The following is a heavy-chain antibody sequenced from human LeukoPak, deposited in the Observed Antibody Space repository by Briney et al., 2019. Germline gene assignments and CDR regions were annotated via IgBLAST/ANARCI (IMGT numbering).Heavy chain of an antibody. CDR3: ARLKATVVIPNYYYYYMDV. CDR2: IYPDDSDT. D-gene: IGHD4-23*01. J-gene: IGHJ6*03. V-gene: IGHV5-51*01. CDR1: GYCFTTYW. Sequence: GESLKISCQASGYCFTTYWIGWVRQMPGKGLEWMGIIYPDDSDTRYSPSFQGQVTISADKSISTVYLQWSSLKASDTAMYYCARLKATVVIPNYYYYYMDVWGKGTTVTISS.